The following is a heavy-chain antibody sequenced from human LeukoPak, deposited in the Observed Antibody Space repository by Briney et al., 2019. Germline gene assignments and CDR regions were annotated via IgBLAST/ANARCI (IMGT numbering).Heavy chain of an antibody. CDR1: GFTFSSDW. V-gene: IGHV3-74*01. D-gene: IGHD2-21*01. J-gene: IGHJ6*03. CDR2: INTDGSST. CDR3: ARGAYLNYYLDV. Sequence: PGGSLRLSCAASGFTFSSDWIHWVRQAPGKGLVWVSRINTDGSSTNYADSVKGRFTISRDNAESTLYLQMNSLRAEDTAVYYSARGAYLNYYLDVWGKGTTVTVSS.